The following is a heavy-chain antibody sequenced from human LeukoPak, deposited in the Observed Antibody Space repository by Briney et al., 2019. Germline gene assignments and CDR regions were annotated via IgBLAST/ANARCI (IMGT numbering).Heavy chain of an antibody. V-gene: IGHV3-23*01. CDR3: AKDTSIGRYCTNGVCSPFDY. Sequence: GGSLRLSCAASGFTFSSSAMSWVRQAPGPGLEWVSAFGDSGGSTYDADSVKGRFTISRDNSKNTLYLQMNSLRAEDTAVYYCAKDTSIGRYCTNGVCSPFDYWGQGTLVTVSS. CDR2: FGDSGGST. D-gene: IGHD2-8*01. J-gene: IGHJ4*02. CDR1: GFTFSSSA.